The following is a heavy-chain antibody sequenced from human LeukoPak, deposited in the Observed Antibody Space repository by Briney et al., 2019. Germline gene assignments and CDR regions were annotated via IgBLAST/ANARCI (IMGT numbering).Heavy chain of an antibody. CDR3: AKSKFYYDSSGYWEGFDY. CDR1: GFTFDDYA. D-gene: IGHD3-22*01. CDR2: ISWNSGSI. V-gene: IGHV3-9*01. Sequence: GGSLRLSCAASGFTFDDYAMNWVLQAPGKGLEWVSGISWNSGSIGYADSVKGRFTISRDNAKNSLYLQMNSLRAEDTALYYCAKSKFYYDSSGYWEGFDYWGQGTLVTVSS. J-gene: IGHJ4*02.